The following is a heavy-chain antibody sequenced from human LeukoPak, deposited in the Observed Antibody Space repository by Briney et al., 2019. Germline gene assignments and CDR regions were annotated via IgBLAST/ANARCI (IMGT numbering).Heavy chain of an antibody. D-gene: IGHD2-2*01. CDR1: GGTFSSYA. J-gene: IGHJ6*02. V-gene: IGHV1-69*13. CDR2: IIPIFGTA. CDR3: ARDPRGYCSSTSCYAGVDGMDV. Sequence: GASVKVSCKASGGTFSSYAISWVRQAPGQGLEWMGGIIPIFGTANYAQKFQGRVTITADESTSTAYMELSSLRSEDTAVYYCARDPRGYCSSTSCYAGVDGMDVWAKGPRSPSP.